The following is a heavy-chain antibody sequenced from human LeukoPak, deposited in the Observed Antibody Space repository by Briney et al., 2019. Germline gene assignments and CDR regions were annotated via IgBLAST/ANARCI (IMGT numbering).Heavy chain of an antibody. CDR3: AKKFGDGIVAAGLRFDP. V-gene: IGHV3-48*01. D-gene: IGHD6-13*01. CDR1: GFTFSSYN. J-gene: IGHJ5*02. CDR2: ISSSGSTI. Sequence: GGSLRLSCAASGFTFSSYNINWVRQAPGKGLEWVSYISSSGSTIYYADSVKGRFTISRDNSKNTLYLQMNSLRAEDTAVYYCAKKFGDGIVAAGLRFDPWGQGTLVTVSS.